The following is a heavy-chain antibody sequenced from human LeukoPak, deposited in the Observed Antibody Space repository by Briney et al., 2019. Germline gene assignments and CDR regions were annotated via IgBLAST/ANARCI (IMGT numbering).Heavy chain of an antibody. J-gene: IGHJ5*02. D-gene: IGHD6-13*01. CDR2: IKSKTDGGTT. CDR3: TTEHGEQQLVWGNWFDP. V-gene: IGHV3-15*01. Sequence: GGSLRLSCAASGFTFSNAWMSWVRQAPGKGLEWVGRIKSKTDGGTTDYAAPVKGRFTISRDESKNTLYLQMNSLKTEDTAVYYCTTEHGEQQLVWGNWFDPWGQGTLVTVSS. CDR1: GFTFSNAW.